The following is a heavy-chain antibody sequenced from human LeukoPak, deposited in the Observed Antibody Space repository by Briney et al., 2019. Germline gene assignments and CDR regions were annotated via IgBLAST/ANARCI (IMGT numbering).Heavy chain of an antibody. D-gene: IGHD6-13*01. CDR3: ARDPYSSSWYHFDY. V-gene: IGHV3-66*02. CDR1: GFTFSSYW. J-gene: IGHJ4*02. Sequence: GGSLRLSCAASGFTFSSYWMSWVRQAPGKGLEWVSVIYSGGSTYYADSVKGRFTISRDNSKNTLYLQMNSLRAEDTAVYYCARDPYSSSWYHFDYWGQGTLVTVSS. CDR2: IYSGGST.